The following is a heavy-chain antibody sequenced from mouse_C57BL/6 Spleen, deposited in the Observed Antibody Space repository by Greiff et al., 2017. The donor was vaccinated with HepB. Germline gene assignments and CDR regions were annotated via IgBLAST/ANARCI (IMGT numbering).Heavy chain of an antibody. Sequence: VQLQQSGAELARPGASVKLSCKASGYTFTSYGISWVKQRTGQGLEWIGEIYPRSGNTYYNEKFKGKATLTADKSSSTAYMELRSLTSEDSAVYFCARNPLTVPYYAMDYWGQGTSVTVSS. V-gene: IGHV1-81*01. CDR3: ARNPLTVPYYAMDY. J-gene: IGHJ4*01. D-gene: IGHD4-1*01. CDR2: IYPRSGNT. CDR1: GYTFTSYG.